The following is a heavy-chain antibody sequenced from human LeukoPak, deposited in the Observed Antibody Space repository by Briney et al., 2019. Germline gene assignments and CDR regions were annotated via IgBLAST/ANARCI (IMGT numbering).Heavy chain of an antibody. V-gene: IGHV1-69*06. Sequence: ASVKVSCKASGGTFSNYAISWVRQAPGQGLEWMGGIVPIFNTTNYAQKFQGRVTITADKSTSTAYMELSSLRAEDTAVYYCARLREIPVFGVVTKSTSYFDYWGQGTLVTVSS. CDR1: GGTFSNYA. J-gene: IGHJ4*02. CDR2: IVPIFNTT. CDR3: ARLREIPVFGVVTKSTSYFDY. D-gene: IGHD3-3*01.